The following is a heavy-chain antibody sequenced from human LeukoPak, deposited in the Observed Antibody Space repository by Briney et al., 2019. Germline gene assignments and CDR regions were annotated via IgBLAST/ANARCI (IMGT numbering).Heavy chain of an antibody. CDR1: GYTFTSYG. CDR3: ARARRGYYDSSGYADFDY. J-gene: IGHJ4*02. Sequence: GESLKISCKASGYTFTSYGISWVRQAPGQGLEWMGWISAYNGNTNYAQKLQGRVTMTTDTSTSTAYMELRSLRSDDTAVYYCARARRGYYDSSGYADFDYWGQGTLVTVSS. V-gene: IGHV1-18*01. CDR2: ISAYNGNT. D-gene: IGHD3-22*01.